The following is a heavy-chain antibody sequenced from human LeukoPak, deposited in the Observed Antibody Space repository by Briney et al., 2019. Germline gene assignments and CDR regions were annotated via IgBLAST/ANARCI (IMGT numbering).Heavy chain of an antibody. CDR2: IYSGGST. J-gene: IGHJ4*02. D-gene: IGHD3-10*01. V-gene: IGHV3-66*02. Sequence: GGSLRLSCAASGFTVSSNYMSWVRQAPGKGLEWVSVIYSGGSTYYADSVKGRFTISRDNSRNTLYLQMNSLRAEDTAVYYCARGGSGSYIYYFDYWGQGTLVTASS. CDR3: ARGGSGSYIYYFDY. CDR1: GFTVSSNY.